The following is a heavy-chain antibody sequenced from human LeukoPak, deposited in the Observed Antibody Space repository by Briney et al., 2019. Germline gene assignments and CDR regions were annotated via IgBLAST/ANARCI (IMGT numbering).Heavy chain of an antibody. J-gene: IGHJ4*02. Sequence: GGSLRLSCAASGFTVSSNYMSWVRQAPGKGLEWVSVIYSGGSTYYADSVKGRFTISRHNSKNTLYLQMNSLRAEDTAVYYCARECASTSCYPVFDYWGQGTLVTVSS. D-gene: IGHD2-2*01. CDR1: GFTVSSNY. V-gene: IGHV3-53*01. CDR2: IYSGGST. CDR3: ARECASTSCYPVFDY.